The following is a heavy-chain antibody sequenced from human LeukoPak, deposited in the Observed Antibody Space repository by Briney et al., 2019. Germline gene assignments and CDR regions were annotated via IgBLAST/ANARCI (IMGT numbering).Heavy chain of an antibody. CDR1: GFTFSDHA. D-gene: IGHD3-16*02. CDR3: AKPRRDSVISYAMDV. V-gene: IGHV3-23*01. CDR2: ISRSGDNT. J-gene: IGHJ6*02. Sequence: PGGSLRLSCAASGFTFSDHAMSWVRQAPGKGLEWVSAISRSGDNTYYAHSVKGRFTISRDDSKNTLYLQMSSLRAEDTAVYYCAKPRRDSVISYAMDVWGQGSTVTVSS.